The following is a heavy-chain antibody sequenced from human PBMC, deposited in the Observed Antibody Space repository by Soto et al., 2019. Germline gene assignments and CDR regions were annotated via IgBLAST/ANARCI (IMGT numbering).Heavy chain of an antibody. V-gene: IGHV4-4*07. J-gene: IGHJ5*02. CDR1: GGAISTYK. CDR3: ARGQRFSDWFDP. CDR2: IYSSGST. Sequence: SDTLSLTCTDSGGAISTYKWTWIRQPAGKGLEWIGRIYSSGSTKYNPSLQSRVTMSLDTSNNQFSLRLTSVTAADTAVYYCARGQRFSDWFDPWGQGTLVTVSS. D-gene: IGHD3-3*01.